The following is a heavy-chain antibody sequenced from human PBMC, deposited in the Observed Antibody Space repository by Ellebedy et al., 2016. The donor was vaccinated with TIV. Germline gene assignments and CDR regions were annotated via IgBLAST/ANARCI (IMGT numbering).Heavy chain of an antibody. CDR3: ARDPPILIMLVVADY. D-gene: IGHD3-22*01. CDR1: GFTFSTYA. Sequence: PGGSLRLSCSGSGFTFSTYAMHWVRQAPGKGLEYVSAISGNGGSTSYADSVKGRFTISRDNSKNTLYLQMSGLGAEDTAVYYCARDPPILIMLVVADYWGQGTLVTVSS. J-gene: IGHJ4*02. V-gene: IGHV3-64*04. CDR2: ISGNGGST.